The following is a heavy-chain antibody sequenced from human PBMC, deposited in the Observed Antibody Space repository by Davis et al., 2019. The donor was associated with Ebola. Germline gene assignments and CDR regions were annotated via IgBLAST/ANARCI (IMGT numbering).Heavy chain of an antibody. D-gene: IGHD4-17*01. J-gene: IGHJ4*02. CDR3: AHTVTTSTYTYFDY. CDR1: GFSLSTSGVG. CDR2: IYWDDDK. Sequence: SGPTLVKPPQTLTLTCTFSGFSLSTSGVGVGWIRQPPGKALEWLALIYWDDDKRYSPSLKSRLTITKDTSKNQVVLTMTNMDPVDTATYYCAHTVTTSTYTYFDYWGQGTLVTVSS. V-gene: IGHV2-5*02.